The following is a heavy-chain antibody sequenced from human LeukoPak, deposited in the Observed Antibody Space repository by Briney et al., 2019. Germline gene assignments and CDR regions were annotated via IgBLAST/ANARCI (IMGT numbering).Heavy chain of an antibody. D-gene: IGHD6-25*01. CDR2: IYPGDSDT. J-gene: IGHJ4*02. CDR3: ARQTSAASDY. Sequence: GESLKISCKGSGYSFTSYWISWVRQMPGKGLEWMGIIYPGDSDTRYSPSFQGQVTLSVDKSISTAYLQWTSLKASDTAMYYCARQTSAASDYWGQGTLVSVSS. V-gene: IGHV5-51*01. CDR1: GYSFTSYW.